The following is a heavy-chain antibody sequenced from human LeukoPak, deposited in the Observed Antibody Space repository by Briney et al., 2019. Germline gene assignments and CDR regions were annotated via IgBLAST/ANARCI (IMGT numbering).Heavy chain of an antibody. CDR3: AKEPYSGSQLLDY. D-gene: IGHD1-26*01. J-gene: IGHJ4*02. Sequence: GVSLRLSCAACGFTFSSHSMSWVRQAPGKGREWGSGISDNGDTTYYADSVKGRFTISRDNSKNTLYLQMNSLRAEETAVYYCAKEPYSGSQLLDYWGQGTLVTVSS. V-gene: IGHV3-23*01. CDR1: GFTFSSHS. CDR2: ISDNGDTT.